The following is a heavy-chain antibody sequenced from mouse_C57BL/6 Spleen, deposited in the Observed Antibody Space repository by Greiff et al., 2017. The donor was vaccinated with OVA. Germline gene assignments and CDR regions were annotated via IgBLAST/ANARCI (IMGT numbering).Heavy chain of an antibody. J-gene: IGHJ4*01. V-gene: IGHV5-16*01. CDR2: INYDGSST. CDR3: ARDSPDYAMDY. CDR1: GFTFSDYY. Sequence: EVMLVESEGGLVQPGSSMKLSCTASGFTFSDYYMAWVRQVPEKGLEWVANINYDGSSTYYLDSLKSRFIISRDNAKNILYLQMSSLKSEDTATYYCARDSPDYAMDYWGQGTSVTVSS.